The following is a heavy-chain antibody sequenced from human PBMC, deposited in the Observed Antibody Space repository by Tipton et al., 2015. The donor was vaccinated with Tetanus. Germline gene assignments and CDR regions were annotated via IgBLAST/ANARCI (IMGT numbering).Heavy chain of an antibody. D-gene: IGHD3-22*01. CDR3: ARRGDYVFYYESSGYLWGAAFDI. CDR1: GVSIRNGGYS. V-gene: IGHV4-30-2*01. Sequence: TLSLTCDVSGVSIRNGGYSWSWIRQPPGKGLEWIGYTYHTGGTYYNPPLKSRVTISVDRSNNQFSLKLNSVTAADTAVYYCARRGDYVFYYESSGYLWGAAFDIWGQGTMVSVSA. J-gene: IGHJ3*02. CDR2: TYHTGGT.